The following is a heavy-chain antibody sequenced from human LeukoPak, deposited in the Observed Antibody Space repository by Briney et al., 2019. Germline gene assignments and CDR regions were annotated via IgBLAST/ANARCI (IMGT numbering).Heavy chain of an antibody. D-gene: IGHD3-22*01. CDR1: GFTFSTYG. Sequence: VGSLRLSCAASGFTFSTYGLHWVRQAPGKGLEWVSFISYDGSNKYYADSVKGRFTISRDNAKNTLYLQMNSLTSEDTAVYFCARAADTSGYYPAYWGQGTLVTVSS. J-gene: IGHJ4*02. V-gene: IGHV3-30*03. CDR3: ARAADTSGYYPAY. CDR2: ISYDGSNK.